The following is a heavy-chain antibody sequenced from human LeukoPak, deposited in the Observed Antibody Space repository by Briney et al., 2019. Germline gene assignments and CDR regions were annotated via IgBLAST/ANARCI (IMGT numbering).Heavy chain of an antibody. CDR2: IYYSGST. V-gene: IGHV4-59*01. D-gene: IGHD2-8*01. J-gene: IGHJ6*03. Sequence: PSGTLSLSCTVSGVSISSYNWSWVRRPPGKGMGWIGYIYYSGSTNYNPSLKSRVTISVDTSKKQFCLKLSSVPAADTAVYYCARGMTRPPDYMDVWGKGTTVTVSS. CDR1: GVSISSYN. CDR3: ARGMTRPPDYMDV.